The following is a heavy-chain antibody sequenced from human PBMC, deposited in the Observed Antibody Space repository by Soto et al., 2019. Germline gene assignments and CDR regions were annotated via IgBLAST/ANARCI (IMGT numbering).Heavy chain of an antibody. CDR2: ISYDGSNE. J-gene: IGHJ4*02. CDR1: GFAFSNYA. D-gene: IGHD3-22*01. CDR3: ARHLGYYDSSGYHAYFDY. Sequence: PGGSLRLSCVASGFAFSNYAMHWVRQAPGKGLEWVAVISYDGSNEFYADSVRGRFTISRDNSKNTVSLQINSLRPEDTAVYYCARHLGYYDSSGYHAYFDYWGQGTLVTVSS. V-gene: IGHV3-30-3*01.